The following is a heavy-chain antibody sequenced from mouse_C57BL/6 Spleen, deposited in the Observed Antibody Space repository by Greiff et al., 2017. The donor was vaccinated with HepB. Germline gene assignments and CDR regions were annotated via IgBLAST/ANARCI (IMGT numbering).Heavy chain of an antibody. CDR1: GYTFTSYT. V-gene: IGHV1-4*01. CDR3: ARGANWEFAY. D-gene: IGHD4-1*01. CDR2: INPSSGYT. J-gene: IGHJ3*01. Sequence: QVQLQHSGAELARPGASVKMSCKASGYTFTSYTMHWVKQRPGQGLEWIGYINPSSGYTKYNQKFKDKATLTADKSSSTAYMQLSSLTSEDSAVYYCARGANWEFAYWGQGTLVTVSA.